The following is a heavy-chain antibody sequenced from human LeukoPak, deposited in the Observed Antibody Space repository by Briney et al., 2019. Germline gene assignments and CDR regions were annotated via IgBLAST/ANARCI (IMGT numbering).Heavy chain of an antibody. CDR1: GGSLSSYY. D-gene: IGHD4-17*01. CDR3: ARGEATDYGDYGDAFDI. J-gene: IGHJ3*02. V-gene: IGHV4-4*07. Sequence: SETLSLTCTVSGGSLSSYYWSWIRQPAGKGLEWIGRIYTSGSTNYNPSLKSRVTMSVDTSKNQFSLKLSSVTAADTAVYYCARGEATDYGDYGDAFDIWGQGTMVTVSS. CDR2: IYTSGST.